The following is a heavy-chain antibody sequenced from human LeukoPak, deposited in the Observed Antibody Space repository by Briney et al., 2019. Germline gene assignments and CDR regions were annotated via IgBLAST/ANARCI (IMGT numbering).Heavy chain of an antibody. J-gene: IGHJ6*03. CDR2: MSPSGSS. V-gene: IGHV4-34*01. CDR1: GGSFSDYY. CDR3: ARGRQDVNMILVVMAGVSYYLDV. Sequence: SETLSLTCAVYGGSFSDYYWTWIRQTPGKGLEWIGEMSPSGSSNYNPSLKSRVTISVNTSKNQFSLKLRSVTAADTAVYYCARGRQDVNMILVVMAGVSYYLDVWSKGTTVTVS. D-gene: IGHD3-22*01.